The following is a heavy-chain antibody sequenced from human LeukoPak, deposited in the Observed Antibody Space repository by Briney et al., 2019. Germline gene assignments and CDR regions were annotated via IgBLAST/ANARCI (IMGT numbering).Heavy chain of an antibody. J-gene: IGHJ5*02. CDR2: ISSSSSYI. D-gene: IGHD3-22*01. V-gene: IGHV3-21*01. CDR3: ARDLPYYYGSSNKES. Sequence: GGSLRLSCAASGFTFSSYSMNWVRQAPGKGLEWVSSISSSSSYIYYADSVKGRFTISRDNAKNSLYLQMNSLRAEDTAVYYCARDLPYYYGSSNKESWGQGTLVTVSS. CDR1: GFTFSSYS.